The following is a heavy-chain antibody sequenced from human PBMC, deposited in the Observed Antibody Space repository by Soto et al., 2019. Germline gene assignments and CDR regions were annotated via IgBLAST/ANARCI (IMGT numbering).Heavy chain of an antibody. CDR1: GFSLSTSGVG. J-gene: IGHJ4*02. V-gene: IGHV2-5*02. Sequence: QITLKESGPTLVKPTQTLTLTCTLSGFSLSTSGVGVGWIRQPPGKALGWLALLYWDDDKRYTPSLQSRLTITKDTSKNQVVLNMTNMDPVDTATYYCAHSLIPNWGSRGAFDYWGQGTLVTVSS. CDR3: AHSLIPNWGSRGAFDY. D-gene: IGHD7-27*01. CDR2: LYWDDDK.